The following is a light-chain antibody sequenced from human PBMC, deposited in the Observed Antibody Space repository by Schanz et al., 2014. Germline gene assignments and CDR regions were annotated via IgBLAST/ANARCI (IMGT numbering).Light chain of an antibody. CDR3: QQYGSSPGT. CDR1: QSVSSH. Sequence: EIVLTQSPATLSLSPGERATLSCRASQSVSSHLAWYQQKPGQAPRLLIYDASNRATGIPARFSGSGSGTDFTLTISSLEPEDFAVYYCQQYGSSPGTFGQGTKLEIK. CDR2: DAS. J-gene: IGKJ2*02. V-gene: IGKV3-11*01.